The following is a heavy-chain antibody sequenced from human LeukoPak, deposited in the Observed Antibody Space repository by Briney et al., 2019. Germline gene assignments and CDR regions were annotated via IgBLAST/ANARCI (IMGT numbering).Heavy chain of an antibody. D-gene: IGHD1-26*01. CDR2: ISIVTTKT. CDR3: AKGLKWELPSGH. V-gene: IGHV3-23*01. J-gene: IGHJ4*02. CDR1: GFTFSTYA. Sequence: GGSLRLSCAASGFTFSTYAMSWVRQAPGKGLEWVSAISIVTTKTYYADSVKGRFTISRDNSKNILYLQMNNLRAEDTAIYYFAKGLKWELPSGHWGQGTLVTVSS.